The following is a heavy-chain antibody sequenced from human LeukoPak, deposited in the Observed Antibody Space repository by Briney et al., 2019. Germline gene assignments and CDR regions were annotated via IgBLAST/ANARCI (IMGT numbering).Heavy chain of an antibody. CDR2: ISGSGGGT. CDR3: ARDQRQGPSGWYGRGLEYFQH. CDR1: GFTFSSYP. D-gene: IGHD6-19*01. Sequence: GGSLRLSCAASGFTFSSYPMSWVRQTPGKGLEWVSAISGSGGGTYYADSVKGRFTISRDNSKNTLYLQMNSLRAEDTAVYYCARDQRQGPSGWYGRGLEYFQHWGQGTLVTVSS. J-gene: IGHJ1*01. V-gene: IGHV3-23*01.